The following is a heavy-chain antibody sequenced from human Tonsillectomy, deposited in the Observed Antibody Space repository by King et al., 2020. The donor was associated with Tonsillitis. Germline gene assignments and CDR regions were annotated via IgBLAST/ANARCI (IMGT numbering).Heavy chain of an antibody. CDR1: GFTFSGSA. D-gene: IGHD2-2*01. Sequence: VQLVESGGGLVQPGGSLKVSCAASGFTFSGSAMHWVRQASGKGLEWVGRIRSKAKSYATAYAASVKGRFTFSRDDSKNTAYLQMNSLKTEDTAIYYCTRSDQLAAFDYWGQGTLVTVSS. J-gene: IGHJ4*02. V-gene: IGHV3-73*02. CDR3: TRSDQLAAFDY. CDR2: IRSKAKSYAT.